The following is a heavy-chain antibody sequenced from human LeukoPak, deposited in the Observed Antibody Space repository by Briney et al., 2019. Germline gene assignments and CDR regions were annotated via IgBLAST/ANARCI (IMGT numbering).Heavy chain of an antibody. D-gene: IGHD3-3*01. V-gene: IGHV1-69*13. Sequence: SVKVSCKASGGTFSRYAISWVRQAPGQGLEWMGGIIPIFGTANYAQKFQGRVTITADESTSTAYMELSSLRSEDTAVYYCARGYDFWSGYRGGPYYFDYWGQGTLVTVSS. CDR1: GGTFSRYA. J-gene: IGHJ4*02. CDR2: IIPIFGTA. CDR3: ARGYDFWSGYRGGPYYFDY.